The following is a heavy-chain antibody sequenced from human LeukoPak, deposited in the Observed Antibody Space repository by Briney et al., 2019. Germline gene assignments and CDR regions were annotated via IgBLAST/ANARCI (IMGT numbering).Heavy chain of an antibody. CDR2: IRSKAYGATT. Sequence: GGSLRLSCAASGFTFTSFAMSWVRQTPGKGLEWVGFIRSKAYGATTDYAASVKGRFTISRDDSNSIAYLQMNSLKTEDTAIYFCTRQYTSGPVNMKGDWFDPWGQGTLVTVSS. V-gene: IGHV3-49*04. CDR1: GFTFTSFA. D-gene: IGHD6-19*01. CDR3: TRQYTSGPVNMKGDWFDP. J-gene: IGHJ5*02.